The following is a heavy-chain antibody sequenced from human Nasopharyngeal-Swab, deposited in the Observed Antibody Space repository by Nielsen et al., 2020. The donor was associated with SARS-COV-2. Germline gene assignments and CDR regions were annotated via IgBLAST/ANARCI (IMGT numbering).Heavy chain of an antibody. CDR2: IIPILDKP. D-gene: IGHD2-2*01. CDR3: ARSGWAYCSGTRCYDAFDI. CDR1: GGTFTTYT. J-gene: IGHJ3*02. Sequence: SVKVSCKAYGGTFTTYTISWVRQSPGQGLERMGGIIPILDKPNYAQKFQGRVTITADRSTSTAYMELSSLRSEDTAVYYCARSGWAYCSGTRCYDAFDIWGQGTMVTVSS. V-gene: IGHV1-69*10.